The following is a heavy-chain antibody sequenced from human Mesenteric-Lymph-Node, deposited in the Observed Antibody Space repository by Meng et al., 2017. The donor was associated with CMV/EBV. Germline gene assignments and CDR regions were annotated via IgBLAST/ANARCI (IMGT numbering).Heavy chain of an antibody. CDR1: GTFSSYS. J-gene: IGHJ4*02. CDR3: AREPMVRGVIIETYFDY. CDR2: IIPIFGTA. Sequence: GTFSSYSISWVRQAPGQGLEWMGGIIPIFGTANYAQKFQGRVTITADESTSTAYMELSSLRSEDTAVYYCAREPMVRGVIIETYFDYWGQGTLVTVSS. D-gene: IGHD3-10*01. V-gene: IGHV1-69*01.